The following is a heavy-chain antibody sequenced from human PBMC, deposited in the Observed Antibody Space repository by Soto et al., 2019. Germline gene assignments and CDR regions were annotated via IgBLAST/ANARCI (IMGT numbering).Heavy chain of an antibody. D-gene: IGHD1-26*01. CDR3: ARGLSGSRPLVDV. CDR2: IIPILGIA. J-gene: IGHJ6*02. Sequence: QVQLVQSGAEVKRPGSSVKVSCKASGGTFSSYTISWVRQAPGQGLEWMGRIIPILGIANYAQKFQGRVTITADKSTSTAYMELSSLRSEDTAVYYCARGLSGSRPLVDVWGQGTTVTVSS. CDR1: GGTFSSYT. V-gene: IGHV1-69*02.